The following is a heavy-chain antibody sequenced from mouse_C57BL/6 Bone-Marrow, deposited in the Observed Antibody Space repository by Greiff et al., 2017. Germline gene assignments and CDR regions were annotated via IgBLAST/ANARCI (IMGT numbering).Heavy chain of an antibody. CDR2: SRNKANDYTT. D-gene: IGHD1-1*01. Sequence: EVKLMESGGGLVQSGRSLRLSCATSGFTFSDFYMEWVRQAPGKGLEWIAASRNKANDYTTEYSASVKGRFSVSRDTSQSILYLQMNALRAEDTAIYYCARDANYYGSSSDWYFDVWGTGTTVTVSS. CDR3: ARDANYYGSSSDWYFDV. V-gene: IGHV7-1*01. CDR1: GFTFSDFY. J-gene: IGHJ1*03.